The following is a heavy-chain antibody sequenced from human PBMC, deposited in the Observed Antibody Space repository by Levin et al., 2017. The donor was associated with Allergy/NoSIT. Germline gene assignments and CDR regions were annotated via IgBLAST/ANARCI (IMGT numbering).Heavy chain of an antibody. V-gene: IGHV3-30*18. D-gene: IGHD5-18*01. CDR2: ISYDGSNK. J-gene: IGHJ6*02. Sequence: GESLKISFAASGFTFSSYGMHWVRQAPGKGLEWVAVISYDGSNKYYADSVKGRFTISRDNSKNTLYLQMNSLRAEDTAVYYCAKDWETWIQLWFGSGSYYGMDVWGQGTTVTVSS. CDR1: GFTFSSYG. CDR3: AKDWETWIQLWFGSGSYYGMDV.